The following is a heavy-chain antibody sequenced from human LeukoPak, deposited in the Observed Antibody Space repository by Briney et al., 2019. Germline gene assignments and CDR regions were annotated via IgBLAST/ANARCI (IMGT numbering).Heavy chain of an antibody. Sequence: GASVKVSCKTSGYTFTNYYIHWVRQAPGQGLEWMGIINPSGASTTYAQKFQGRVFMTGDTSTGTVYMHLSSLRSEDTAVYYCARDSVSGATLAAYWGQGTLVSVSS. CDR3: ARDSVSGATLAAY. CDR2: INPSGAST. CDR1: GYTFTNYY. J-gene: IGHJ4*02. D-gene: IGHD1-26*01. V-gene: IGHV1-46*01.